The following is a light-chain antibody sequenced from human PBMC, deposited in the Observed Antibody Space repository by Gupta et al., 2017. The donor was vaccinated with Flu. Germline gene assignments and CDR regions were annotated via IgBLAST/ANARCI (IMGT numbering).Light chain of an antibody. J-gene: IGLJ1*01. CDR3: SSYTDANTWV. V-gene: IGLV2-14*01. Sequence: QSALTQPVSVSGSPVQSITISCSGTHSDVGGYQFVTWYQHHPGRAPQLLIYEVTKRPAEISRRFSGSKSSNTASLTISGLQPEDEADYFCSSYTDANTWVFGSGSRVTVL. CDR2: EVT. CDR1: HSDVGGYQF.